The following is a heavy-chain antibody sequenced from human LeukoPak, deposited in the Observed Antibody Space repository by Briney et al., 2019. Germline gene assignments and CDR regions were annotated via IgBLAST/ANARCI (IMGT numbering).Heavy chain of an antibody. D-gene: IGHD3-22*01. V-gene: IGHV1-2*02. CDR3: ARDRISYKRSAYYSGWGEWRHYGMDV. CDR1: GYTLTGYY. Sequence: APVKVSCKASGYTLTGYYIHWVRQAPGQGLEWVGWTNPKNRGTNYAQNFQGRVTMTRDSCISTAYMELSRLRSNDTALYYCARDRISYKRSAYYSGWGEWRHYGMDVCGQETTFTVSS. CDR2: TNPKNRGT. J-gene: IGHJ6*02.